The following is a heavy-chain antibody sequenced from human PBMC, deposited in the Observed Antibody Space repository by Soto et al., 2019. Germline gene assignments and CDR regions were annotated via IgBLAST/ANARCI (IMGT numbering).Heavy chain of an antibody. J-gene: IGHJ5*02. CDR2: INPNSGGT. CDR1: GYSFSGSY. Sequence: GASVKVSCKASGYSFSGSYMHWVRQAPGQELEWMGWINPNSGGTNYAQKFQGWVTMTRDTSISTAYMELSRLRSDDTAVYYCARGQYDIFSGFVYNWFDPWGQGTLVTVSS. CDR3: ARGQYDIFSGFVYNWFDP. D-gene: IGHD3-9*01. V-gene: IGHV1-2*04.